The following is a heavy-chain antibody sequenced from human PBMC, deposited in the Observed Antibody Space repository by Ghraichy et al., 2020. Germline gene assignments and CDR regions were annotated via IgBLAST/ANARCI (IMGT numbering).Heavy chain of an antibody. J-gene: IGHJ4*02. Sequence: GGSLRLSCVGSGFTFSVYWMAWVRQAPGKGLEWVAIIWQDGNKNFYVDSVKGRFTISRDNAKSTLYLHMTSLRAEDTGVYFCASEGGYYYDSTGYYASWGQGTLVTVSS. CDR1: GFTFSVYW. D-gene: IGHD3-22*01. CDR2: IWQDGNKN. V-gene: IGHV3-7*01. CDR3: ASEGGYYYDSTGYYAS.